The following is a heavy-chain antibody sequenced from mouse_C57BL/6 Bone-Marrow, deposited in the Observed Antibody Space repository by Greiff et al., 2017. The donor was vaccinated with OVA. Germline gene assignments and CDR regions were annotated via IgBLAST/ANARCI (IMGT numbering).Heavy chain of an antibody. J-gene: IGHJ3*01. CDR2: INPGSGGT. V-gene: IGHV1-54*01. Sequence: QVQLQQSGAELVRPGTSVKVSCKASGYAFTNYLIEWVKQRPGQGLEWIGVINPGSGGTNYNEKFKGKATLTADKSSSTAYMQLSSLTSEDSAVYCCAYGNPAWFAYWGQGTLVTVSA. CDR1: GYAFTNYL. D-gene: IGHD2-1*01. CDR3: AYGNPAWFAY.